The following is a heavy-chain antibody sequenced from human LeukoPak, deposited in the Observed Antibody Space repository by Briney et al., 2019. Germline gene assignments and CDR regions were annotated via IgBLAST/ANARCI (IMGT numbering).Heavy chain of an antibody. J-gene: IGHJ4*02. CDR3: ARRGGRMATSPTDY. CDR2: IYAGDSDT. CDR1: GYSFTSYW. V-gene: IGHV5-51*03. Sequence: PGESLKISCKGSGYSFTSYWIGWVRQMPGKGLEWMGMIYAGDSDTRYSPTFQGQVTISADTSTSTAYLQQSSLKAWDTATYYCARRGGRMATSPTDYWGQGTLVTVSS. D-gene: IGHD5-24*01.